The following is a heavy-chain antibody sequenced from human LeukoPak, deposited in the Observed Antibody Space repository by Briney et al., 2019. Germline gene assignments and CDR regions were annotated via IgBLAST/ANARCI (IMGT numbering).Heavy chain of an antibody. D-gene: IGHD3-10*01. Sequence: SETLSLTCTVSGGSISSYYWSWIRQPPGKGLEWIGYIYYSGSTNYNPSLKSRVTISVDTSKNQFSLKLSSVTAADTAVYYCARDLATGEFEGELGWFDPWGQGTLVTVSS. CDR2: IYYSGST. CDR3: ARDLATGEFEGELGWFDP. CDR1: GGSISSYY. J-gene: IGHJ5*02. V-gene: IGHV4-59*12.